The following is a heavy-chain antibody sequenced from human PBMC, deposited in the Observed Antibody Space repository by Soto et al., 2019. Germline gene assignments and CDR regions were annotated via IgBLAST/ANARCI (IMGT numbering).Heavy chain of an antibody. Sequence: QAGGSLRLSCAASGFTFSSYAMHWVRQAPGKGLEWVAVISYDGSNKYYADSVKGRFTISRDNSKNTLYLQMNSLRAEDTAVYYCARDGPTVTPLDYYYGMDVWGQGTTVTVSS. CDR3: ARDGPTVTPLDYYYGMDV. D-gene: IGHD4-17*01. CDR1: GFTFSSYA. CDR2: ISYDGSNK. J-gene: IGHJ6*02. V-gene: IGHV3-30-3*01.